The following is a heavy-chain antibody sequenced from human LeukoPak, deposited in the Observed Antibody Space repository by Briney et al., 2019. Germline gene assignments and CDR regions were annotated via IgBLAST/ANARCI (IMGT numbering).Heavy chain of an antibody. V-gene: IGHV4-30-4*01. Sequence: PSETLSLTCTVSGGSISSGDYYWSWIRQPPGKGLEWIGYIYYSGSTYYNPSLKSRVTISVDTSKNQFSLKLSSVTAADTAVYYRARAGSLDLVYGMDVWGQGTTVTVSS. CDR1: GGSISSGDYY. J-gene: IGHJ6*02. D-gene: IGHD1-26*01. CDR3: ARAGSLDLVYGMDV. CDR2: IYYSGST.